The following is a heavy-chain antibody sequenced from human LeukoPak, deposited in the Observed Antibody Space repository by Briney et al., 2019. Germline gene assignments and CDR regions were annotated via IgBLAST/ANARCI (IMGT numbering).Heavy chain of an antibody. D-gene: IGHD1-1*01. J-gene: IGHJ4*02. V-gene: IGHV4-39*02. CDR2: MDYSGTT. Sequence: SETLPLTCSVSGDSISSSGRFYWGRLRQPPGKGLEWIGSMDYSGTTDYNPSLKSRVTLSVDTSKDQFSLKLTSVTAADTALYYCARDHYNKTWYKYWGQGTLVTVSS. CDR3: ARDHYNKTWYKY. CDR1: GDSISSSGRFY.